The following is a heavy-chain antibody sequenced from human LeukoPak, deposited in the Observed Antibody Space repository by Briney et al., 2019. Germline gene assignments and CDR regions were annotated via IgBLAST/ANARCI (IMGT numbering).Heavy chain of an antibody. V-gene: IGHV3-30*04. CDR3: ARAPGYRGFLDY. D-gene: IGHD6-13*01. CDR1: GFTFSSCA. J-gene: IGHJ4*02. Sequence: PGRSLRLSCAASGFTFSSCAMHWVRQAPGKGLEWVAVISYDGSNKYYADSVKGRFTISRDNAKNSLYLQMNSLRAEDTAVYYCARAPGYRGFLDYWGQGTLVTVSS. CDR2: ISYDGSNK.